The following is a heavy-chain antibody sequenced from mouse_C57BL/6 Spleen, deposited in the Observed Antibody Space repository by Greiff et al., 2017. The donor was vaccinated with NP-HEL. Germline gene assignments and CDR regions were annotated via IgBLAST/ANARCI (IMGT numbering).Heavy chain of an antibody. D-gene: IGHD4-1*01. CDR1: GYAFSSSW. CDR3: AREKHWDWYFDV. J-gene: IGHJ1*03. V-gene: IGHV1-82*01. CDR2: IYPGDGDT. Sequence: VQLQESGPELVKPGASVKISCKASGYAFSSSWMNWVKQRPGKGLEWIGRIYPGDGDTNYNGKFKGKATLTADKSSSTAYMQLSSLTSEDSAVYFCAREKHWDWYFDVWGTGTTVTVSS.